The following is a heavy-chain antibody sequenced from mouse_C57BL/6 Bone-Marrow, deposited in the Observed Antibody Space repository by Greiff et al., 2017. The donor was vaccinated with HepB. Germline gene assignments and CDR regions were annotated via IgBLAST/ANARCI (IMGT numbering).Heavy chain of an antibody. Sequence: QVQLQQSGAELVKPGASVKLSCKASGYTFTSYWMHWVKQRPGQGLEWIGMIHPNSGSTNYNEKFKSKATLTVDKSSSTAYMQLSSLTSEDSAVYYCARRDYYGSSCAMDYWGQGTSVTVSS. CDR1: GYTFTSYW. CDR2: IHPNSGST. CDR3: ARRDYYGSSCAMDY. D-gene: IGHD1-1*01. V-gene: IGHV1-64*01. J-gene: IGHJ4*01.